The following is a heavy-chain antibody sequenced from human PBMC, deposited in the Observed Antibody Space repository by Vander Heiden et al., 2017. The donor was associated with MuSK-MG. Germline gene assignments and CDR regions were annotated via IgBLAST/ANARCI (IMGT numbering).Heavy chain of an antibody. Sequence: EAQLLQSGGGLVQPGGSLRLPCAASGFTFSSSAMSWVHQAPGKGLEWVSAISGSAGSTDYADSVKGRVTISRDNSKNTLYRQMNSLRADDTALYYCARKMAPQSIYGSYYGMHVWGQGTTVTVSS. D-gene: IGHD3-10*01. V-gene: IGHV3-23*01. CDR3: ARKMAPQSIYGSYYGMHV. CDR2: ISGSAGST. CDR1: GFTFSSSA. J-gene: IGHJ6*02.